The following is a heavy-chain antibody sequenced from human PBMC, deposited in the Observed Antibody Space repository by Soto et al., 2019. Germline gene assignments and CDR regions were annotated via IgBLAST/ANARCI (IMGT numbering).Heavy chain of an antibody. Sequence: EVQLVESGGGLVQPGRSLRLSCAASGFTFDSYAMHWVRQAPGKGLEWVSGITWNSGSVFYADSVKGRFTISRDSAKNSLYLQMNRLRAEDPALYYCTRAASPHYSGSGSFYHTQTSYFLDYWGQGALVTVSS. V-gene: IGHV3-9*01. D-gene: IGHD3-10*01. CDR1: GFTFDSYA. J-gene: IGHJ4*02. CDR2: ITWNSGSV. CDR3: TRAASPHYSGSGSFYHTQTSYFLDY.